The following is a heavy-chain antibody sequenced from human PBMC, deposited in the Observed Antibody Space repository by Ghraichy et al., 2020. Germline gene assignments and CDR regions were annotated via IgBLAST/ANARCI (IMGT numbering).Heavy chain of an antibody. CDR2: IYYSGST. CDR1: GGSISSYY. Sequence: SETLSLTCTVSGGSISSYYWSWIRQPPGKGLEWIGYIYYSGSTNYNPSLKSRVTISVDTSKNQFSLKLSSVTAADTAVYYCARGPDYGSGPFDPWGQGTLVTVSS. D-gene: IGHD3-10*01. J-gene: IGHJ5*02. CDR3: ARGPDYGSGPFDP. V-gene: IGHV4-59*01.